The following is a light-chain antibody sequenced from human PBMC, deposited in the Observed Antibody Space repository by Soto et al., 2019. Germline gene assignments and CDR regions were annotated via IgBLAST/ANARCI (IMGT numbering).Light chain of an antibody. J-gene: IGKJ1*01. CDR1: QSISSW. Sequence: DIQMTQSPSTLSASVGDRVTITCRASQSISSWLAWFQQKPGKAPKLLIYDASTLESGVSSRFRGSGSGTEFTLTISSLQPNDFATYYCQQYNNYSWTFGQGTKV. CDR2: DAS. V-gene: IGKV1-5*01. CDR3: QQYNNYSWT.